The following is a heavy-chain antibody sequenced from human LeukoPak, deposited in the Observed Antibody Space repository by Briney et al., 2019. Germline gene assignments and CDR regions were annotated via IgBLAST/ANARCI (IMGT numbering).Heavy chain of an antibody. V-gene: IGHV3-74*01. J-gene: IGHJ4*02. D-gene: IGHD4-23*01. CDR1: GFTFSDSW. Sequence: GGPLSLSYALSGFTFSDSWMHWVRQAPGKGLVWVSRINSDRSITAYADYDKGRFTISRDNAKNTLYLQMNSLRAEDTGVYYCTRADEYGGNTLWGQGTLVTVSS. CDR3: TRADEYGGNTL. CDR2: INSDRSIT.